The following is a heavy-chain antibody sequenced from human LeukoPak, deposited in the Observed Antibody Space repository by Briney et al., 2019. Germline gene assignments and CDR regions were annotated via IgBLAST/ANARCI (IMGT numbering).Heavy chain of an antibody. D-gene: IGHD4-17*01. Sequence: GGSLRLSCAASGFTFSDYVIHWVRQPPGKGMEWVSLIRYDGSSKYYADSVRGRFTISRDNSKNTLYLQMNSLRAEDTAVYYCARYSGNYGLDYWGQGTLVTVSS. J-gene: IGHJ4*02. CDR3: ARYSGNYGLDY. CDR1: GFTFSDYV. CDR2: IRYDGSSK. V-gene: IGHV3-30*02.